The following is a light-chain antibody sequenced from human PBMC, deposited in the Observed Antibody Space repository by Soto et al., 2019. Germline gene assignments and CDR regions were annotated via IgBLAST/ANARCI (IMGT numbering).Light chain of an antibody. CDR3: QQFSGSVT. V-gene: IGKV3-20*01. CDR1: HSVSRTY. CDR2: GAS. J-gene: IGKJ5*01. Sequence: EIVLTQSPGTLSLSPGERATLSCRASHSVSRTYLAWYQQKPGQAPRLLIYGASDRATVTPDRFSGSGSNTYFTLTISGLEIEDSAVYYCQQFSGSVTFGHVKRLDIK.